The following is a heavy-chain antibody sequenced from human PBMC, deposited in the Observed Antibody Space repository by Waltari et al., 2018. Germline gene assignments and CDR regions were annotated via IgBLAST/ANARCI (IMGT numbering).Heavy chain of an antibody. CDR2: IEYSGSS. CDR1: GGSISSYY. CDR3: ARVGLMVYAEKHRANWYFDL. V-gene: IGHV4-59*01. Sequence: QVQLQESGPGLVKPSETLSLTCTVSGGSISSYYWSWIRQPPGKGLEWIGYIEYSGSSNYTPSLRSRVTISVDTSKNQFSLKLSSVTAADTAVYYCARVGLMVYAEKHRANWYFDLWGRGTLVTVSS. J-gene: IGHJ2*01. D-gene: IGHD2-8*01.